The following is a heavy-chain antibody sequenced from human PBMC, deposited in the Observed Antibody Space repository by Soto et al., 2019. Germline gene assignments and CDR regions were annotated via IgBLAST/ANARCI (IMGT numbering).Heavy chain of an antibody. CDR2: INAGDGST. Sequence: ASVKVSCKASGYTFTAYSMHWVRQAPGQSLEWMGWINAGDGSTKYSPKFQARVTITRDTSASTVYLELTSLTSEDRAVYFCARDHHRRPPYSFDFCGPGTQVTVS. V-gene: IGHV1-3*01. CDR3: ARDHHRRPPYSFDF. J-gene: IGHJ4*02. D-gene: IGHD2-21*01. CDR1: GYTFTAYS.